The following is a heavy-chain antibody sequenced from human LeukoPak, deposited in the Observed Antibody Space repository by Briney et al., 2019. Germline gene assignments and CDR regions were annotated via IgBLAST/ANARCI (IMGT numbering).Heavy chain of an antibody. D-gene: IGHD3-3*01. CDR2: INPNSGGT. J-gene: IGHJ5*02. CDR1: GYTFTGYY. V-gene: IGHV1-2*02. Sequence: ASVKVSCKASGYTFTGYYMHWVRQAPGQGLEWMGWINPNSGGTNYAQKFQGRVTMTRDTSISTAYMELSRLRSDDTAVYYCARDRGNVRFLEWSMTIYNWFDPWGQGTLVTVSS. CDR3: ARDRGNVRFLEWSMTIYNWFDP.